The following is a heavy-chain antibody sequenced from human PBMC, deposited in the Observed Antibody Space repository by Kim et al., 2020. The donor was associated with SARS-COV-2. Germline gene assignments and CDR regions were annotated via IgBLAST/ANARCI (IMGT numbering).Heavy chain of an antibody. J-gene: IGHJ4*02. CDR2: INTGSGNT. V-gene: IGHV1-3*04. CDR3: AREVRYTELDY. CDR1: GYTFTDYT. D-gene: IGHD5-18*01. Sequence: ASVKVSCKTSGYTFTDYTLHWVRQAPGQSLEWVGWINTGSGNTKYSANFQGRATITRDTSASTLYMELSGLRFEDTAVYYCAREVRYTELDYWGQGTLVTVSS.